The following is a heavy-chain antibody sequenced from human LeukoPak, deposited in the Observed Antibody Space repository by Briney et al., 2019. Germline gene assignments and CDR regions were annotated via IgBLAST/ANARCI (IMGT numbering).Heavy chain of an antibody. J-gene: IGHJ3*02. CDR3: ARYGFSSSWQGGWHAFDI. CDR2: INPTVGDT. V-gene: IGHV1-46*01. D-gene: IGHD6-13*01. Sequence: ASVKVSFKASGYTLTSYYMHWVRQARGQGGEGMGIINPTVGDTIYAQKFQGRVTMTRDMSTSTVYMELSSLRSDDTAVYYCARYGFSSSWQGGWHAFDIWGQGTMVTVSS. CDR1: GYTLTSYY.